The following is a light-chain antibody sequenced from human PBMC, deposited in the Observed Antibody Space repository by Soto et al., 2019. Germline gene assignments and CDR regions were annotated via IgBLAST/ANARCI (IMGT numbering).Light chain of an antibody. CDR1: ESIDSW. Sequence: DIQMTPSPSTLSAFVGDRVAITFRASESIDSWLAWHQQKPGRAPKLLISKASSLESGVPSRFSGSGFGTEFTLTISSLQPDDFATYYCQQYNSYRAFGQGTKVDIK. CDR2: KAS. CDR3: QQYNSYRA. J-gene: IGKJ1*01. V-gene: IGKV1-5*03.